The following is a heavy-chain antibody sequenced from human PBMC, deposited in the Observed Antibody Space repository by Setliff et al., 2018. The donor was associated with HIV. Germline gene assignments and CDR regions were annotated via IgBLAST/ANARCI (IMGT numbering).Heavy chain of an antibody. CDR2: VYYTGST. D-gene: IGHD6-6*01. J-gene: IGHJ4*02. CDR1: GGSVSRSSYY. CDR3: ARMESTRPPRGLDY. Sequence: SETLSLTCTVSGGSVSRSSYYWGWIRQPTGKGLEWIGTVYYTGSTQYNPPFKSRVTISVDTSKNQFSLKLISVTAADTAVYYCARMESTRPPRGLDYWGQGALVTVSS. V-gene: IGHV4-39*01.